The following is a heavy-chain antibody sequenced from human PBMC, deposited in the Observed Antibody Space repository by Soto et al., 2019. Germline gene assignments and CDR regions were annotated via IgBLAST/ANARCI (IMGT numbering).Heavy chain of an antibody. J-gene: IGHJ6*02. CDR2: IFSNDEK. V-gene: IGHV2-26*01. Sequence: QVTLKESGPVLVKPTETLTLTCTVSGFSLSNARMGVSWIRQPPGKALEWLAHIFSNDEKSYSTSLKSRLTISKDTSKSQVVLTMTNMDPVDTATYYCARTMVRGVISYYYYGMGGLGQGSTVTVSS. D-gene: IGHD3-10*01. CDR1: GFSLSNARMG. CDR3: ARTMVRGVISYYYYGMGG.